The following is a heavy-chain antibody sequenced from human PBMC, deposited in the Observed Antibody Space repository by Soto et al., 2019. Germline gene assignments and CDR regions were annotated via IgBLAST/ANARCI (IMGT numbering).Heavy chain of an antibody. Sequence: QVQLQESGPGLVKPSQTLSLTCTVSGGSISSGDYYWSWLRQPPGKGLEWIGYIYYSGNTYYNPSLKSRSSISVDTSQNQFSLKLSSVTAADTVVYYCPSYRYCSGGSCYRTFDYWGQATLVTVSS. V-gene: IGHV4-30-4*01. J-gene: IGHJ4*02. D-gene: IGHD2-15*01. CDR2: IYYSGNT. CDR3: PSYRYCSGGSCYRTFDY. CDR1: GGSISSGDYY.